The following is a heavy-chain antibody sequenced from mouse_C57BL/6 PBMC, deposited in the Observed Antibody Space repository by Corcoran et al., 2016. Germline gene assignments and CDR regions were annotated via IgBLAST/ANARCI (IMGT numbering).Heavy chain of an antibody. D-gene: IGHD2-10*02. Sequence: EVQLQQSGPVLVKPGASVKMSCKASGYTFTDYYMNWVKQSHGKSLEWIGVINPYNGGTSYNQKFKGKATLTVDKSSSTAYMELNSLTSEDSAVYYCARRMVTTVYFDYWGQGTTLTVSS. CDR2: INPYNGGT. CDR3: ARRMVTTVYFDY. CDR1: GYTFTDYY. J-gene: IGHJ2*01. V-gene: IGHV1-19*01.